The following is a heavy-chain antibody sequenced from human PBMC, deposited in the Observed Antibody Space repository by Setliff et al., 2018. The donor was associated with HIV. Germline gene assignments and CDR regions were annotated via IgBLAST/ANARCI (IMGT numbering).Heavy chain of an antibody. Sequence: SETLSLTCTVSGGFISSSSYYWGWIRQPPGKGLEWIGSIYYIGSTHYNPSLESRAHISVDTSKNVFSLKLSSVTAADTAVYYCARGAAAAIMDSFYHYMDVWGKGTTVTVSS. J-gene: IGHJ6*03. CDR2: IYYIGST. D-gene: IGHD3-16*01. CDR1: GGFISSSSYY. CDR3: ARGAAAAIMDSFYHYMDV. V-gene: IGHV4-39*07.